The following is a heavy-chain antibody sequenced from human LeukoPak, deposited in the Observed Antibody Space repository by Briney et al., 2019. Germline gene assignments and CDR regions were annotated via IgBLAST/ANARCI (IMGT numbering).Heavy chain of an antibody. Sequence: SETLSLTCTVTGGSISTGTYYWSWIRQPAGKGLEWIGRIYSSRSTNYNHSLKSRVTISIDTSKNQFSLNLSSVTAADTAVYYCARGRLTWDHCWFDPWGQGALVTVSS. V-gene: IGHV4-61*02. D-gene: IGHD1-26*01. J-gene: IGHJ5*02. CDR3: ARGRLTWDHCWFDP. CDR2: IYSSRST. CDR1: GGSISTGTYY.